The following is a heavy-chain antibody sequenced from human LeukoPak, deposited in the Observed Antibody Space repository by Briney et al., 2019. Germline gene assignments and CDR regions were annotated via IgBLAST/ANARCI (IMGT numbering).Heavy chain of an antibody. CDR1: GFTFSSYG. V-gene: IGHV3-33*01. D-gene: IGHD3-9*01. J-gene: IGHJ4*02. Sequence: RGSLRLSCAAPGFTFSSYGLHWVRQAPGKGLEWVAVLWYDGSNKYYADSVKGRFTISRDSSKNTLYLQMNSLRAEDTAVYYCARDADVLRYFDWHFDYWGQGTLVTVSS. CDR3: ARDADVLRYFDWHFDY. CDR2: LWYDGSNK.